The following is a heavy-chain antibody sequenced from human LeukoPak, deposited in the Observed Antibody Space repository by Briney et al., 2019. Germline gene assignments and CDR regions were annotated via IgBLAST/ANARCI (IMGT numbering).Heavy chain of an antibody. J-gene: IGHJ6*03. CDR2: IYHSGST. Sequence: PSETLSLTCTVSGYSISSGYYWGWIRQPPGQGLEWIGSIYHSGSTYYNPSLKSRVTISVDTSKNQFSLKLSSVTAADTAVYYCARASVTYYYYYYMDVWGKGTTVTVSS. CDR3: ARASVTYYYYYYMDV. D-gene: IGHD4-11*01. V-gene: IGHV4-38-2*02. CDR1: GYSISSGYY.